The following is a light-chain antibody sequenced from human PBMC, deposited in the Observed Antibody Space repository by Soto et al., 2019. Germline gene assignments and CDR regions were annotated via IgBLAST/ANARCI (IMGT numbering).Light chain of an antibody. J-gene: IGKJ1*01. V-gene: IGKV1-5*03. Sequence: DIQMTQSPSTLSASVGDRVTITCRASQSISSWVAWYQQKPGKAPKLLIYKASSLESGVPSRFSGSGSGTEFTLTISSLQPDDFATYYCQQYNGYSQTFGQGTKVEIK. CDR1: QSISSW. CDR3: QQYNGYSQT. CDR2: KAS.